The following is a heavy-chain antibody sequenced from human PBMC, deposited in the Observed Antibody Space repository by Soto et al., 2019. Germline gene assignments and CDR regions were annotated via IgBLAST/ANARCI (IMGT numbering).Heavy chain of an antibody. V-gene: IGHV5-10-1*03. CDR3: ARLGPGD. J-gene: IGHJ4*02. Sequence: EVQLVQSGVEVKKPGESLKISCKVSGISFADNAISWVRQMPGKGLEWMGRISRDGSSSSYSPSFQRHVSIYADRTTNTAYLQWSYLRTSDTAMYYCARLGPGDWGQGTLVTVSS. D-gene: IGHD7-27*01. CDR1: GISFADNA. CDR2: ISRDGSSS.